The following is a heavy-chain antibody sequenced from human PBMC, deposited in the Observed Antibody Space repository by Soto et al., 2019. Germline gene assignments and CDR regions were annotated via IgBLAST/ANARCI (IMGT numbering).Heavy chain of an antibody. D-gene: IGHD1-1*01. V-gene: IGHV3-23*01. CDR2: VSGGSGVT. CDR1: GFSFSTYG. CDR3: AKWNGYGDY. Sequence: EVQLLESGGGLVQPGGSLRLSCEVSGFSFSTYGVTWVPQAPGKGLEWVSGVSGGSGVTHYADSVKGRFTITGDNSKNSVYLHMNSLRVEDTAVYYCAKWNGYGDYWGQGTLVTVSS. J-gene: IGHJ4*02.